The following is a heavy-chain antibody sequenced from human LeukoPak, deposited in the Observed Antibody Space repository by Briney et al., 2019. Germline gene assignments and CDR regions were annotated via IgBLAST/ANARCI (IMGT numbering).Heavy chain of an antibody. CDR2: ISSSSSYI. CDR1: GFTFRSYS. V-gene: IGHV3-21*01. D-gene: IGHD6-13*01. Sequence: GGSLRLSCAVSGFTFRSYSMNWVRQAPGKGLEWVSSISSSSSYIYYADSVKGRFTIPRDNAKNSLYLQMNSLRAEDTAVYYCARTGIAAAAGRAHWFDPWGQGTLVTASS. J-gene: IGHJ5*02. CDR3: ARTGIAAAAGRAHWFDP.